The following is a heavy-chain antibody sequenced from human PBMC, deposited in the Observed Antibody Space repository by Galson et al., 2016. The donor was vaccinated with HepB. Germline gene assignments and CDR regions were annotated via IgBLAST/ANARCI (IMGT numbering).Heavy chain of an antibody. V-gene: IGHV3-30*18. CDR2: ISYDGNYK. Sequence: SLRLSCAASGFTFSRRGMHWVRQAPGKGLEWVAVISYDGNYKYYADSVKGRFTISRDNSKNTLYLQMNSLRAEDTAVYYCAKDGHPSPIGGSGTFFSYYQYYYVDVWGKGTTVTVSS. CDR3: AKDGHPSPIGGSGTFFSYYQYYYVDV. CDR1: GFTFSRRG. J-gene: IGHJ6*03. D-gene: IGHD3-10*01.